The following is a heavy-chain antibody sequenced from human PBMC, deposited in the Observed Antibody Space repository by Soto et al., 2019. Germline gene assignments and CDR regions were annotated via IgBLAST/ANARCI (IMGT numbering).Heavy chain of an antibody. Sequence: GGSLRLSCAVSGFSFSTYAMHWVHQAPGKGLEWLAIIWFDGVKEYYAESVRGRFTISIDNSKNTVFLQMDTVGAEDSALYYCTRATFDVWGQGTTVTVSS. CDR2: IWFDGVKE. J-gene: IGHJ6*02. CDR3: TRATFDV. CDR1: GFSFSTYA. V-gene: IGHV3-33*01.